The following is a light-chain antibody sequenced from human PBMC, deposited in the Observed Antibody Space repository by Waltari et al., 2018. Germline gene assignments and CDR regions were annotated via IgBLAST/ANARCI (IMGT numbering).Light chain of an antibody. CDR2: KMS. CDR3: MQATRFPRS. Sequence: DIVMTQTPLSSPVTLGQPASISCRSSQSLVHSDGNTYLSWLHQRPGQPPRLLIYKMSNRFSGVPDRFSGSGAGTDFTQKISRVEAEDVGVYYCMQATRFPRSFGQGTKLDIK. CDR1: QSLVHSDGNTY. J-gene: IGKJ2*01. V-gene: IGKV2-24*01.